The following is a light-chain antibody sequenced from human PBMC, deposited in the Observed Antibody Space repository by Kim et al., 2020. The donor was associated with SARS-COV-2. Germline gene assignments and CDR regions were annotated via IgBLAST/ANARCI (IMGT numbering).Light chain of an antibody. Sequence: GQRVANSCSGSRSNIGINVVNWYQQLPGTAPNPLIYDSKQRPSGAPDRFAGSKSGTSASLAISGLQSEDEADYFCSTWDDSLTGFVLGTGTKVTVL. V-gene: IGLV1-44*01. CDR1: RSNIGINV. CDR2: DSK. J-gene: IGLJ1*01. CDR3: STWDDSLTGFV.